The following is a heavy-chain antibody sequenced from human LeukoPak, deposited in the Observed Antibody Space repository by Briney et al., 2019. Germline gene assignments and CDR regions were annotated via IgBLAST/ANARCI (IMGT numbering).Heavy chain of an antibody. D-gene: IGHD3-9*01. CDR1: GYTFTGYY. CDR2: INPNSGGT. J-gene: IGHJ4*02. CDR3: ARGTIFPMSSNDY. V-gene: IGHV1-2*03. Sequence: LVASVKVSCKASGYTFTGYYMHWVRQAPGQGLEWMGWINPNSGGTNYAQKFQGRVTMTRDTSISTAYMELSRLRSDDTAVYYCARGTIFPMSSNDYWGQGTLVTVSS.